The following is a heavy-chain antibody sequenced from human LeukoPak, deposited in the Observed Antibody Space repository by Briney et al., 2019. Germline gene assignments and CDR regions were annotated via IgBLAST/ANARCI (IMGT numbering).Heavy chain of an antibody. CDR3: ARGVMLFSFDY. CDR2: IYYSRST. CDR1: GGSISSSSYY. D-gene: IGHD2-21*01. V-gene: IGHV4-39*01. J-gene: IGHJ4*02. Sequence: PSETLSLTCTVSGGSISSSSYYWGWIRQPPGKGLEWIGSIYYSRSTYYNPSLKSRVTISVDTSKNQFSLKLSSVTAADTAVYYCARGVMLFSFDYWGQGTLVTVSS.